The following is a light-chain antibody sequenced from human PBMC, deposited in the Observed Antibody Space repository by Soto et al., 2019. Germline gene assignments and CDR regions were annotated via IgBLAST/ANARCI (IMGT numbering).Light chain of an antibody. V-gene: IGKV1-39*01. J-gene: IGKJ5*01. CDR2: AAS. CDR1: QSISSY. Sequence: DIQMTQSPSSLSASVGDRVTITCRASQSISSYLNWYQQKPGKAPKLLIYAASSLQSGVPSRFSVSGSGTDYTLTISSLQPEYFATYYCKQSYSTPPITFGPGTRLEIK. CDR3: KQSYSTPPIT.